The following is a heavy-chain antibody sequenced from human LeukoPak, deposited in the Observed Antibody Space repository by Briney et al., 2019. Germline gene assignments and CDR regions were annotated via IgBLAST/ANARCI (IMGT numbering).Heavy chain of an antibody. D-gene: IGHD6-13*01. CDR1: GGSISSYY. CDR3: ARGRFRRAAAGYAFDI. Sequence: SETLSLTCTVSGGSISSYYWSWIRQPPGRGLEWIGYIYSSGSTNYSPSLKSRVTISVDTSKNQFSLKLTSVTAADTALYYCARGRFRRAAAGYAFDIWGQGTMVTVSS. V-gene: IGHV4-4*09. CDR2: IYSSGST. J-gene: IGHJ3*02.